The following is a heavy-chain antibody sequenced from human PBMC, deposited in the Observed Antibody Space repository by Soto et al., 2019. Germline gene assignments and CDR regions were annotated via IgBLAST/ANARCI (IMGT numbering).Heavy chain of an antibody. J-gene: IGHJ4*02. D-gene: IGHD3-10*01. V-gene: IGHV4-61*01. CDR3: AREGRRRSLIDY. Sequence: SETLSLTCTVSGGSVSSGSYYWSWIRQPPGKGLEWIGYIYYSGSTNYNPSLKSRVTISVDTSKNQFSLKLSSVTAADTAVYYCAREGRRRSLIDYWGQGSLVTVSS. CDR1: GGSVSSGSYY. CDR2: IYYSGST.